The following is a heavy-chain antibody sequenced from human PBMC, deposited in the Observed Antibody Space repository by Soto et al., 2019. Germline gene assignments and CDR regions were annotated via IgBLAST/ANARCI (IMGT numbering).Heavy chain of an antibody. CDR1: GGSISSSSYY. V-gene: IGHV4-39*01. J-gene: IGHJ6*02. CDR3: ARHDFGEFIGLYYYGMDV. D-gene: IGHD3-10*01. Sequence: QLQLQESGPGLVKPSETLSLTCTVSGGSISSSSYYWGWIRQPPGKGLEWIGSIYYSGSTYYNPSLKSRVTISVDTSKNQSSLKLSSVTAADTAVYYCARHDFGEFIGLYYYGMDVWGQGTTVTVSS. CDR2: IYYSGST.